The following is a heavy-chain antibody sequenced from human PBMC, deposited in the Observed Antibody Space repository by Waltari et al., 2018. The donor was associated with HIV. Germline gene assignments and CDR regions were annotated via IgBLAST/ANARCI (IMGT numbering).Heavy chain of an antibody. Sequence: QVQLRQWGAGLLKPSDTLSLTCAVYGGSFSGSYWRWIRQPPGKGREWYGEINHSGSTNYNPSLKSRVTISVDTSKNQFSLKLTSVTAADTAVFYCARARLVSRGQYCSTTSCLPHYYYYYGMDVWGQGTTVTVSS. D-gene: IGHD2-2*01. V-gene: IGHV4-34*01. J-gene: IGHJ6*02. CDR1: GGSFSGSY. CDR3: ARARLVSRGQYCSTTSCLPHYYYYYGMDV. CDR2: INHSGST.